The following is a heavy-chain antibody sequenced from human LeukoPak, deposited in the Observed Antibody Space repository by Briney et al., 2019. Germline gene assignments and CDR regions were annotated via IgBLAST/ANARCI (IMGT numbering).Heavy chain of an antibody. CDR1: GFTVSSNY. V-gene: IGHV3-53*01. Sequence: GGSLRLSCAASGFTVSSNYMSWVRQAPGRGLEWVSVIYSGGSTYYADSVKGRFTISRDNSKNTLYLQMNSLRAEDTAVYYCARGYSSGWYGCPFDYWGHGTLVTVSS. D-gene: IGHD6-19*01. J-gene: IGHJ4*01. CDR3: ARGYSSGWYGCPFDY. CDR2: IYSGGST.